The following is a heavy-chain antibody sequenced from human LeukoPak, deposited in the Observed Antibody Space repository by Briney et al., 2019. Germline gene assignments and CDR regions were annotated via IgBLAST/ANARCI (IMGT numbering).Heavy chain of an antibody. Sequence: SETLSLTCTVSGGSISSSSYHWDWIRQPPGKGLEWIGSIYYSGSTYYNSSLKSRVTISVDTSKNQFSLRLSSVTAADTAVYYCARGERGSDYWGQGTLITVSS. CDR1: GGSISSSSYH. D-gene: IGHD5-24*01. V-gene: IGHV4-39*07. CDR2: IYYSGST. J-gene: IGHJ4*02. CDR3: ARGERGSDY.